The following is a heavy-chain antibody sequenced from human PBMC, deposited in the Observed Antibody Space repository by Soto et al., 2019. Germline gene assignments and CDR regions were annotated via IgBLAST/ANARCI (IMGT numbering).Heavy chain of an antibody. V-gene: IGHV4-4*07. CDR1: GGSITSYY. CDR3: AREEDYYGSGSYYNKYNWFDP. D-gene: IGHD3-10*01. Sequence: PSETLSLTCTVSGGSITSYYWSWIRQSAGKGLEWIGRIYSHGTTNYNLSLKSRVTVSVDTSKNQVSLKLTSVTAADTAVYYCAREEDYYGSGSYYNKYNWFDPRGQGTLVTVSS. J-gene: IGHJ5*02. CDR2: IYSHGTT.